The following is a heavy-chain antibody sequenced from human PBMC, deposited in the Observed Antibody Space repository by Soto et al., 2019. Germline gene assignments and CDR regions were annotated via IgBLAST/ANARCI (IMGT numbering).Heavy chain of an antibody. CDR3: ARAPREYRGVYQSGWFDP. D-gene: IGHD3-10*01. J-gene: IGHJ5*02. CDR2: IYYSGST. CDR1: GGSISSGGYY. V-gene: IGHV4-31*03. Sequence: QVQLQESGPGLVKPSQTLSLTCTVSGGSISSGGYYWSWIRQHPGKGLEWIGYIYYSGSTYYNPSLKSRVTISVDTSKTQCSLKLSSVTAADTAVYYCARAPREYRGVYQSGWFDPWGQGTLVTVSS.